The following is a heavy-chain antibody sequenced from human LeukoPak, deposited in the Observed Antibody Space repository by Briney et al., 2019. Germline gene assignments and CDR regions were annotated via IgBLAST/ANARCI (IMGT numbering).Heavy chain of an antibody. Sequence: GGSLRLSCAASGFTFSSYWMHWVRQAPGKGLVWVSGINSDGSSTKYMDSVKGRFTISRDNAKNSLYLQLNSLRAEDTAVYYCARESHGTGDQWGQGTLVTVSS. J-gene: IGHJ4*02. CDR1: GFTFSSYW. D-gene: IGHD3-10*01. CDR2: INSDGSST. V-gene: IGHV3-74*03. CDR3: ARESHGTGDQ.